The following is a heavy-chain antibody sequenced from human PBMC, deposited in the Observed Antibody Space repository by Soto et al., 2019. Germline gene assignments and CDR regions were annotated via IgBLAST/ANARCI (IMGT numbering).Heavy chain of an antibody. J-gene: IGHJ3*02. V-gene: IGHV3-7*01. CDR3: AREGRLLGAFDI. D-gene: IGHD5-12*01. CDR1: GFPFSSYW. Sequence: PGGSLRLSCAVSGFPFSSYWMCWARQAPGKGLEWVANIKPDGSQGFYVDSVKGRFTISRDNAKNSLYLQMNSLRADDTAVYYCAREGRLLGAFDIWGQGTKVT. CDR2: IKPDGSQG.